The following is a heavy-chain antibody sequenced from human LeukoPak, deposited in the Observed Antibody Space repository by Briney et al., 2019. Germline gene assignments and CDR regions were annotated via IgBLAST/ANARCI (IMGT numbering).Heavy chain of an antibody. CDR2: INHSGST. CDR3: ARRTQGWLLLSNFDY. Sequence: TSETLSLTCAVYGGSFSGYYWSWIRQPPGKGLEWIGEINHSGSTNYNPSLKSRVTISVDTSKNQFSLKLSSVTAADTAVCYCARRTQGWLLLSNFDYWGQGTLVTVSS. J-gene: IGHJ4*02. V-gene: IGHV4-34*01. D-gene: IGHD3-22*01. CDR1: GGSFSGYY.